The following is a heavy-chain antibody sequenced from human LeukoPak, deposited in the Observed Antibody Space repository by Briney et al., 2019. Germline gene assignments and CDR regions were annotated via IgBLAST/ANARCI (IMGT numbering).Heavy chain of an antibody. V-gene: IGHV4-4*02. CDR2: IYHSGST. J-gene: IGHJ4*02. D-gene: IGHD3-22*01. Sequence: PSGTLSLTCAVSGGSISSSNWWSWVRQPPGKGLEWIGEIYHSGSTNYNPSLKSRVTISVDKSKNQFSLKLSSVTAADTAVYYCRAGYYDSSGYFDYWGQGTLVTVSS. CDR3: RAGYYDSSGYFDY. CDR1: GGSISSSNW.